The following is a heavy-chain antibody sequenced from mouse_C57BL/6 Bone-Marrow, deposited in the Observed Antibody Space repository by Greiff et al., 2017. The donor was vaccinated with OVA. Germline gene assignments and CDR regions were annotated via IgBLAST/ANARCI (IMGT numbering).Heavy chain of an antibody. Sequence: QVQLKESGPELVKPGASVKISCKASGYAFSSSWMNWVKQRPGKGLEWIGRIYPGDGDTNYNGKFKGKATLTADKSSSTAYMQLSSLTSEDSAVYFCAGYYGSSPYYAMDYWGQGTSVTVSS. V-gene: IGHV1-82*01. D-gene: IGHD1-1*01. CDR3: AGYYGSSPYYAMDY. CDR1: GYAFSSSW. CDR2: IYPGDGDT. J-gene: IGHJ4*01.